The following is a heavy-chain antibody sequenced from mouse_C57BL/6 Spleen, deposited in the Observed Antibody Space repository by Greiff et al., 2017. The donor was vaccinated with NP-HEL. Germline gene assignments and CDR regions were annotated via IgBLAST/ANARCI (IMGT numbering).Heavy chain of an antibody. Sequence: VQLQQSGPGLVQPSQSLSITCTVSGFSLTSYGVHWVRQSPGKGLEWLGVIWSGGSTDYNAAFISRLSISKDNSKSQVFFKMNSLQADDTAIYYCARRRGDGYYGGYFDVWGTGTTVTVSS. CDR3: ARRRGDGYYGGYFDV. D-gene: IGHD2-3*01. V-gene: IGHV2-2*01. CDR2: IWSGGST. J-gene: IGHJ1*03. CDR1: GFSLTSYG.